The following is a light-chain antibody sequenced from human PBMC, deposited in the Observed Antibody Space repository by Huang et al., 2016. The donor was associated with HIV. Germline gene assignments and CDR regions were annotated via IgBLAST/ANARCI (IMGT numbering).Light chain of an antibody. CDR1: QGISSY. CDR3: QHHDSSPPYT. CDR2: AAS. Sequence: IQLTQSPSPLSASVGDRVTIPCRASQGISSYLAWYQQKPGKAPKLLIYAASTLQRGVPSSFSGSRSGTDFTLTISSLQPEDFATYYCQHHDSSPPYTFGQGTKLEIK. J-gene: IGKJ2*01. V-gene: IGKV1-9*01.